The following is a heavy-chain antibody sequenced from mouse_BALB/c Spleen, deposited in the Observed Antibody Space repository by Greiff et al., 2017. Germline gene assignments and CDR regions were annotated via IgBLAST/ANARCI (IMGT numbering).Heavy chain of an antibody. V-gene: IGHV1-7*01. J-gene: IGHJ3*01. D-gene: IGHD1-1*01. CDR1: GYTFTSYW. CDR3: ARALITTVVPY. Sequence: VQLQQSGAELAKPGASVKMSCKASGYTFTSYWMHWVKQRPGQGLEWIGYINPSTGYTEYNQKFKDKATLTADKSSSTAYMQLSSLTSEDSAVYYCARALITTVVPYWGQGTLVTVSA. CDR2: INPSTGYT.